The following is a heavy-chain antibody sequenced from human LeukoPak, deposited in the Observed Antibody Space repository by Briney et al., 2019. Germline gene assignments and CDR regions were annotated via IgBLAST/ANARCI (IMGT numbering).Heavy chain of an antibody. Sequence: GGSLRLSCAASGFTFSNYWMNWVRQAPGKGLEWVANVKQDGSDKYYVDSVKGRFTISRDNAKNSLYLQMNSLRAEDTAVYYCAREKGNYDGYYNYYMDVWGKGTTVTVSS. CDR3: AREKGNYDGYYNYYMDV. CDR2: VKQDGSDK. CDR1: GFTFSNYW. J-gene: IGHJ6*03. D-gene: IGHD4-11*01. V-gene: IGHV3-7*01.